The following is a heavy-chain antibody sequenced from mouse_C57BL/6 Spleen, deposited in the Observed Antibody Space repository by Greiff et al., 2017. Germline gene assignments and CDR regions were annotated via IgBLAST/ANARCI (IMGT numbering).Heavy chain of an antibody. CDR3: TRDLRYFDY. V-gene: IGHV5-9-1*02. CDR2: ISSGGDYI. J-gene: IGHJ2*01. Sequence: EVMLVESGAGLVKPGGSLKLSCAASGFTFSSYAMSWVRQTPEKRLEWVAYISSGGDYIYYADTVKGRFTISRDNARNTLYLQMSSLKSEDTAMYYCTRDLRYFDYWGQGTTLTVSS. D-gene: IGHD1-1*01. CDR1: GFTFSSYA.